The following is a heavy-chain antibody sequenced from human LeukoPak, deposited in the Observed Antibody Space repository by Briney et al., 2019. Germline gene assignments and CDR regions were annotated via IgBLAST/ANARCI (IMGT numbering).Heavy chain of an antibody. D-gene: IGHD3-16*01. Sequence: SETLSLTCTVSGGSISSSYYYWSWIRQPPGKGLEWIAYIYYSGSTNYNPSLKSRLTISLDTSKNQFSLRLSSVTAADTAVYYCARNTLRTRAYFDYWGQGTLVTVSS. CDR3: ARNTLRTRAYFDY. CDR2: IYYSGST. J-gene: IGHJ4*02. CDR1: GGSISSSYYY. V-gene: IGHV4-61*01.